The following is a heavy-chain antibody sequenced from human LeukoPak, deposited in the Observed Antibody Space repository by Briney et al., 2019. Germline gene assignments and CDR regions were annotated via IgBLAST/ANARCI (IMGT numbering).Heavy chain of an antibody. CDR2: INHSGST. V-gene: IGHV4-34*01. CDR3: AGGYYYGSGKLDY. D-gene: IGHD3-10*01. Sequence: SETLSLTCAVYGGSFSGYYWSWIRQPPGKGLEWIGEINHSGSTIYNPSLKSRVTISVDTSKNQFSLKLSSVTAADTAVYYCAGGYYYGSGKLDYWGQGTLVTVSP. J-gene: IGHJ4*02. CDR1: GGSFSGYY.